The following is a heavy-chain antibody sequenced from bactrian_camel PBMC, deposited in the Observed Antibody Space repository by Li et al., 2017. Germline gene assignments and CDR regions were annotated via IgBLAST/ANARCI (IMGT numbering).Heavy chain of an antibody. J-gene: IGHJ4*01. Sequence: VQLVESGGGSVQAGGSLTLSCAASNTASFNLMGWFRQAPGKEREGIATIYTGGDSTYFADSVKGRFTVSRDNAKNTLYLQLDSLKTEDTAVYYCARGPENLWEYGYWGQGTQVTVS. V-gene: IGHV3S54*01. CDR3: ARGPENLWEYGY. CDR1: NTASFNL. CDR2: IYTGGDST.